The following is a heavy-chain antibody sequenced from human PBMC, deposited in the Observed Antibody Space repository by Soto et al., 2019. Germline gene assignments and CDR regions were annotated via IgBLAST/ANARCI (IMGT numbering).Heavy chain of an antibody. CDR3: ARFKNLWFGESDTFDI. Sequence: VKVSCKASGYTFNTYDIHWVRQAPGQRLEWMGWINAGNDNTKYSQKFQGRVTIIRDTSASIAYMELRSLRSEDTAVYYCARFKNLWFGESDTFDIWGQGTMVTVSS. J-gene: IGHJ3*02. D-gene: IGHD3-10*01. CDR1: GYTFNTYD. CDR2: INAGNDNT. V-gene: IGHV1-3*01.